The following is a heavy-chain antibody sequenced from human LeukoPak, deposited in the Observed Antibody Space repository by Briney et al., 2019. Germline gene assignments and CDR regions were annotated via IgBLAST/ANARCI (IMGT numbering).Heavy chain of an antibody. CDR2: IKDSGGST. J-gene: IGHJ3*02. CDR3: ASTISAGTVADPRDAFDI. Sequence: GGSLRLSCATSGFTFSSYAMSWVRQAPGKGLEWVSAIKDSGGSTVYTDSVKGRFTISRDNSKNTLYLQMNSLRVEDTAVYFCASTISAGTVADPRDAFDIWGQGTMVTVSS. V-gene: IGHV3-23*01. CDR1: GFTFSSYA. D-gene: IGHD6-19*01.